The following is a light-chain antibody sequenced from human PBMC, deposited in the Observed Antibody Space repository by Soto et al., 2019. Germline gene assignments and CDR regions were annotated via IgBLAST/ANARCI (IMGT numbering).Light chain of an antibody. J-gene: IGLJ1*01. Sequence: HSALTQPASVSGSPGQSITISCTGTSSDVGGYNYVSWYQQHPGKAPKFMIYDVSNRPSGVSNRFSGSKSGNTASLTISGLQAEDEADYYCCSYTTSNTPQIVFGSGTKLTVL. V-gene: IGLV2-14*01. CDR3: CSYTTSNTPQIV. CDR1: SSDVGGYNY. CDR2: DVS.